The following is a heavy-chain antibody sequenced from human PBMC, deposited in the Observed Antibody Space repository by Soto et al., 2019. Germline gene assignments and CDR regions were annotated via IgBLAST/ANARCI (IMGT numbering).Heavy chain of an antibody. V-gene: IGHV1-69*13. CDR2: IIPIFGTA. Sequence: SVKVSCKASGGTFSSYAISWVRQAPGQGLEWMGGIIPIFGTANYAQKFQGRVTITADESTSTAYMELSSLRSEDTAVYYCARDGEAAGYNWFDPWGQGTLVTVSS. D-gene: IGHD6-13*01. CDR3: ARDGEAAGYNWFDP. J-gene: IGHJ5*02. CDR1: GGTFSSYA.